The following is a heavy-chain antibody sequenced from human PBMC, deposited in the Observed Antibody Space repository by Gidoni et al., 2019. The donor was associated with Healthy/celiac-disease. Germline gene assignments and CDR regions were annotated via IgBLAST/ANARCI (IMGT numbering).Heavy chain of an antibody. Sequence: QLQLQESGPGLVKPSETLSLTCTVSGGSISSSSYYWGWIRQPPGKGLEWIGSIYYSGSTYYNPSLKSRVTISVDTSKNQFSLKLSSVTAADTAVYYCARPLYSSGWYWFDPWGQGTLVTVSS. CDR2: IYYSGST. CDR1: GGSISSSSYY. D-gene: IGHD6-19*01. V-gene: IGHV4-39*01. CDR3: ARPLYSSGWYWFDP. J-gene: IGHJ5*02.